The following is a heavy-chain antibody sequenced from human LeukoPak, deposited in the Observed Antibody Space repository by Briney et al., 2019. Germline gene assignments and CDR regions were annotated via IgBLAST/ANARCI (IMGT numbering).Heavy chain of an antibody. CDR3: ARDATPTQLWFRGSFDY. CDR2: ISSSSLSI. V-gene: IGHV3-48*01. Sequence: GGSLRLSCAASGFTFSDFGMTWVRQAPGKGLEWVSYISSSSLSIYYADSVKGRFTISRDNARNSLYLQMNSLRAEDTAMYYCARDATPTQLWFRGSFDYWGLGALVTVSS. J-gene: IGHJ4*02. CDR1: GFTFSDFG. D-gene: IGHD5-18*01.